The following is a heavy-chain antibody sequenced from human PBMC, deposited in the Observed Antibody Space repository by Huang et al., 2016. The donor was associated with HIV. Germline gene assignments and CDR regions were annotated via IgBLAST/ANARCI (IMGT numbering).Heavy chain of an antibody. V-gene: IGHV1-8*01. CDR3: ATLPPVNYGRSGGRVRDY. CDR1: GSTFSNYD. Sequence: QVQLVQSGAEVKKPGASVKVSCKASGSTFSNYDIKWVRQAPGQGLEWMGWRNPNSGNTGYARKFQGRVTMTRSTSISTAYMELSRLRFEDTAVYYCATLPPVNYGRSGGRVRDYWGQGSLVTVSS. J-gene: IGHJ4*02. CDR2: RNPNSGNT. D-gene: IGHD2-15*01.